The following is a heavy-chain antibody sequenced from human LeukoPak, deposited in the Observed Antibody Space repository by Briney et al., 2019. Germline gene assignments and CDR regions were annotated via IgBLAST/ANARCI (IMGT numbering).Heavy chain of an antibody. CDR1: GFTFDDYA. Sequence: GRSLRLSCAASGFTFDDYAMHWVRQAPGKGLEWASGISWNSGSIGYADSVKGRFTISRDNAKNSLYLQMNSLRAEDTALYYCAKSGFRGYSYGFFDYWGQGTLVTVSS. D-gene: IGHD5-18*01. J-gene: IGHJ4*02. CDR2: ISWNSGSI. V-gene: IGHV3-9*01. CDR3: AKSGFRGYSYGFFDY.